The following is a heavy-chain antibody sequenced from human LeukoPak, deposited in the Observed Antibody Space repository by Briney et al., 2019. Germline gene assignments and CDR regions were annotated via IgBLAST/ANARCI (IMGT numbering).Heavy chain of an antibody. CDR2: INQDGSES. J-gene: IGHJ3*01. CDR3: AKDDYWNDGVSAFDF. V-gene: IGHV3-7*01. Sequence: PGGSLRLSCAASGFTFSSFWMSWVRQSPGKGLEWVANINQDGSESSYVDSVKGRFTISRDNAKNSLYLQMNSLRAEDAAMYYCAKDDYWNDGVSAFDFWGQGTMVAVSS. CDR1: GFTFSSFW. D-gene: IGHD1-1*01.